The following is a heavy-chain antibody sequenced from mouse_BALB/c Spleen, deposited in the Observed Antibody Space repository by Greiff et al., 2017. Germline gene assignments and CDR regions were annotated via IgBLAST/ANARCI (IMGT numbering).Heavy chain of an antibody. V-gene: IGHV14-1*02. CDR3: ARGAFYYRYDY. CDR1: GFNIKDYY. CDR2: IDPENGNT. Sequence: EVQLQQSGAELVRPGALVKLSCKASGFNIKDYYMHWVKQRPEQGLEWIGWIDPENGNTIYDPKFQGKASITADTSSNTAYLQLSSLTSEDTAVYYCARGAFYYRYDYWGQGTTLTVSS. D-gene: IGHD2-14*01. J-gene: IGHJ2*01.